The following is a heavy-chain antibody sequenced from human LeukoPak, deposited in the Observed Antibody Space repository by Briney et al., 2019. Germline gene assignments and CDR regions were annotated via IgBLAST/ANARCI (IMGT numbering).Heavy chain of an antibody. CDR2: IYYSGST. V-gene: IGHV4-30-4*01. CDR3: TREYGDDNWFDP. J-gene: IGHJ5*02. Sequence: SETLSLTCTVSGGSISSGDYCWSWIRQPPGKGLEWIGYIYYSGSTYYNPSLKSRVIISVDTSKNQFSLKLSSVTAADTAVYYCTREYGDDNWFDPWGQGTLVTVSS. D-gene: IGHD4-17*01. CDR1: GGSISSGDYC.